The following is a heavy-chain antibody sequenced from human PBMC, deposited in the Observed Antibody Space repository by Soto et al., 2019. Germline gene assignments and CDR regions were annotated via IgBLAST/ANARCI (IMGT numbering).Heavy chain of an antibody. J-gene: IGHJ6*01. Sequence: EVQLVESGGGLVQPGGSLRLSCAASGFTFSTYWMHWVRQPPGKGLVWVSRINNDGSNTAYADSVKGRFTISRDNAQSTLELQMNRLRAEDTVVYYFVRDPLLVTTDSGWDFWGQGNTVSVSS. CDR1: GFTFSTYW. V-gene: IGHV3-74*01. D-gene: IGHD4-4*01. CDR3: VRDPLLVTTDSGWDF. CDR2: INNDGSNT.